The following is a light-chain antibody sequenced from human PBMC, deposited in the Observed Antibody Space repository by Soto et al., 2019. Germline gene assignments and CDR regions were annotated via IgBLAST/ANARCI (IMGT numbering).Light chain of an antibody. CDR2: DDN. J-gene: IGLJ1*01. CDR1: SSHIGVNS. V-gene: IGLV1-51*01. CDR3: GSWDSSLSAYV. Sequence: QPVLTQPPSVSAAPGQKVTIPCSGRSSHIGVNSVSSYQQLPGTAPKLLIYDDNKRPSGIPDRFSGSKSGTSATLGITGFQTGDEADYYCGSWDSSLSAYVFGTGTKVTVL.